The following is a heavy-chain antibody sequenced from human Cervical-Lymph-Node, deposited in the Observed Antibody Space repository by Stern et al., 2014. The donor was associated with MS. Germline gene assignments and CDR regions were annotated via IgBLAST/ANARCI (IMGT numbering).Heavy chain of an antibody. V-gene: IGHV4-59*08. CDR3: ARHPSGTYLNAFDV. Sequence: QVQLVESGPGLVKPSETLSLTCTVSGGSISSYYWSWIRQPPGKGLEWIGYIYYSGSTNYNPSLKSRSPISVATSKQRFPLKLGSVTAADTAVYYCARHPSGTYLNAFDVWGQGTVVTVSS. CDR1: GGSISSYY. D-gene: IGHD1-26*01. CDR2: IYYSGST. J-gene: IGHJ3*01.